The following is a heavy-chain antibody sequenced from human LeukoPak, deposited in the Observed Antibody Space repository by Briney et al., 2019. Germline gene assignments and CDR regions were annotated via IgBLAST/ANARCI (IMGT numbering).Heavy chain of an antibody. CDR1: GDSVSSSNW. J-gene: IGHJ6*02. CDR2: IYRGGST. D-gene: IGHD2-2*01. CDR3: ARDPAPSYYYGMDV. V-gene: IGHV4-4*02. Sequence: SGTLSLTCAVSGDSVSSSNWWTWVRQPPGKGLEWIGEIYRGGSTNYNPSLKSRVTISVDKSKNQFSLKLSSVTAADTAVYYCARDPAPSYYYGMDVWGQGTTVTVSS.